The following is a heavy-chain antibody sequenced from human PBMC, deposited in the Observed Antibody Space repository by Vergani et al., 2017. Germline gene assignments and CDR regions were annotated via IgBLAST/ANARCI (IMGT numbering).Heavy chain of an antibody. V-gene: IGHV3-9*01. CDR1: GFTFDDYA. CDR2: ISWNSGSI. Sequence: EVQLVESGGGLVQPGGSLRLSCAASGFTFDDYAMHWVRQAPGKGLEWFSGISWNSGSIGYADSVKGRFTISRDTAKNSLYLQMNSLRAEDTALYYCAKDWGYCSSTSCREGGFDYWGQGTLVTVSS. D-gene: IGHD2-2*01. CDR3: AKDWGYCSSTSCREGGFDY. J-gene: IGHJ4*02.